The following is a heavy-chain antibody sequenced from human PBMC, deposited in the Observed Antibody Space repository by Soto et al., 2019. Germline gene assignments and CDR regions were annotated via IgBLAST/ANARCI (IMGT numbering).Heavy chain of an antibody. D-gene: IGHD2-21*01. V-gene: IGHV3-7*01. J-gene: IGHJ4*02. CDR3: ARDGVMPGLYFDL. CDR2: IKQDGTER. CDR1: GFRFTYYW. Sequence: GGSLRLSCAVSGFRFTYYWMNWVRQAPGKGLEWVASIKQDGTERSYVDSVKGRFTISRDNAKNSLYLQVHSLRAEDTAVYYCARDGVMPGLYFDLWGQGTLVTVSS.